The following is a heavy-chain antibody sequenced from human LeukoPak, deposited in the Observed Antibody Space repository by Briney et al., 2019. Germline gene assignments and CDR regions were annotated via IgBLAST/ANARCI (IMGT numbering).Heavy chain of an antibody. V-gene: IGHV3-23*01. J-gene: IGHJ4*02. CDR2: ILASGGTT. D-gene: IGHD3-22*01. Sequence: PGGSLRLSCPASGFTFTNFAMSWVRQAPGKGLEWVSGILASGGTTYYAGSVKGRFTSSRDNSKNTLYLQMSSLRAEDTAIYYCAKNYYDYTGPYSWVFDYWGQGTLVTVSS. CDR3: AKNYYDYTGPYSWVFDY. CDR1: GFTFTNFA.